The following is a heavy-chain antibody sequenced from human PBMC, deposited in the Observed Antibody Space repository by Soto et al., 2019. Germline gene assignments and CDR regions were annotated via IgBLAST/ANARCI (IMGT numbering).Heavy chain of an antibody. CDR2: IYYSGST. V-gene: IGHV4-39*01. J-gene: IGHJ6*03. Sequence: SETLSLTCTVSGGSISSSSYYWGWIRQPPGKGLEWIGSIYYSGSTYYNPSLKSRVTISVDTSKNQFSLKLSSVTAADTAVYYCASGPKLTIFGVVGYYMDVWGKGTTVTVSS. CDR3: ASGPKLTIFGVVGYYMDV. D-gene: IGHD3-3*01. CDR1: GGSISSSSYY.